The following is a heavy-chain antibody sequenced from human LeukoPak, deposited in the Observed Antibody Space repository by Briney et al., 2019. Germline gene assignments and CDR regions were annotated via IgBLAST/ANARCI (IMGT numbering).Heavy chain of an antibody. J-gene: IGHJ4*02. V-gene: IGHV3-7*03. Sequence: GGSLRLSCAASGFTFSNYWMSWVRQAPGKGLEWVANIKFDGSDKFYVDSVKGRFTISRDNAKNSLYLQMNSLRAEDTAVYYCARHAGTRSPSPFDYWGQGTLVTVSS. D-gene: IGHD6-13*01. CDR3: ARHAGTRSPSPFDY. CDR1: GFTFSNYW. CDR2: IKFDGSDK.